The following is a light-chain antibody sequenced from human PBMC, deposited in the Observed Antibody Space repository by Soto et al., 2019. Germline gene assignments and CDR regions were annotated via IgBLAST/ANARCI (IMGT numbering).Light chain of an antibody. CDR3: QQSYSGPLT. V-gene: IGKV1-39*01. Sequence: DIVMTQSPESLSASVGDRVTITCRASRSISSYLNWYQQKPGKAPKVLIYAASSLQSGVPSRFSGIGSGTDFTLSISSLQPEDFATYYCQQSYSGPLTFGGGTKVDI. CDR1: RSISSY. CDR2: AAS. J-gene: IGKJ4*01.